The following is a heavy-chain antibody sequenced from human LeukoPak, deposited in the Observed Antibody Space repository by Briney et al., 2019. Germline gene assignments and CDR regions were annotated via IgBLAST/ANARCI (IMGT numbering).Heavy chain of an antibody. CDR2: IKTDGSTK. J-gene: IGHJ4*02. D-gene: IGHD1-1*01. CDR1: GFIFSTYW. Sequence: GGSLRLSCTGSGFIFSTYWMHWVRLAPGKGLVWVSRIKTDGSTKYYADSVKGRFIISRDNSNNTLFVQMNSLRAEDTAVYYCAKSRSGSANWALQIFDNWGQGALVTVSS. V-gene: IGHV3-74*01. CDR3: AKSRSGSANWALQIFDN.